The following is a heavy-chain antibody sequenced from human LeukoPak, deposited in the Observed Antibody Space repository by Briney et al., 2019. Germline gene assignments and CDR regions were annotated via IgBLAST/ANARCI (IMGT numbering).Heavy chain of an antibody. J-gene: IGHJ4*02. V-gene: IGHV3-23*01. CDR3: AKGASWSDY. D-gene: IGHD6-13*01. CDR1: GYSFSTYA. Sequence: GGSLRLSCAPSGYSFSTYAMTWVRQAPGEGLEWVSSISSSGGSTYYADSVKGRFTISRDNSKNTLYLQTNSLRAEDTAVYYGAKGASWSDYWGQGTLVSVSS. CDR2: ISSSGGST.